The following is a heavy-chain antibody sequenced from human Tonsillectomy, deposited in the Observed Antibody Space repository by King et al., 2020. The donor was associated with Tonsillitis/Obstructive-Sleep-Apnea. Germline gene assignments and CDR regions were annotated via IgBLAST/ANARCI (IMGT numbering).Heavy chain of an antibody. D-gene: IGHD1-14*01. CDR1: GGSFSDHC. CDR2: INPSGST. V-gene: IGHV4-34*01. CDR3: ARRPRRAGYYYYYMDV. Sequence: VQLQQWGAGLLKPSEPLSLTCGVYGGSFSDHCWSWIRQPPGKGLEWIGEINPSGSTNYYPSLKSRVTISLNTSKNQFSLELSSVTAADTAVYYCARRPRRAGYYYYYMDVWGKGTTVTVSS. J-gene: IGHJ6*03.